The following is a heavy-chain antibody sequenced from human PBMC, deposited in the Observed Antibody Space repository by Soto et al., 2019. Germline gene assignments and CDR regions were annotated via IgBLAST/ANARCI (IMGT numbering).Heavy chain of an antibody. CDR2: IAPKRGGT. CDR1: GPTFIAYY. CDR3: ARVSVDVPE. D-gene: IGHD5-12*01. V-gene: IGHV1-2*02. Sequence: QLVQSGAEVKKPGASVRVSCKPSGPTFIAYYIHWVRQAPGQGLEWMGWIAPKRGGTTYEQKLRGRVTMTRDTSINTAYMDQNRLTSDDAAVYYCARVSVDVPEWGQGTLITVSS. J-gene: IGHJ4*02.